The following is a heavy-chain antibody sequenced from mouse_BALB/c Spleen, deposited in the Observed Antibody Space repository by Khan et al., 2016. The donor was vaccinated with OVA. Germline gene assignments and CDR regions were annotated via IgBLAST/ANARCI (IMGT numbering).Heavy chain of an antibody. CDR3: ARSLYYGYGYALDY. J-gene: IGHJ4*01. CDR1: GYSITSDYA. D-gene: IGHD2-2*01. Sequence: EVELVESGPGLVKPSQSLSLTCTVTGYSITSDYAWNWIRQFPGNKLAWMGYISSTGSTSYNPSLKSRISITRATSKNQFFLQLNSVTTEDTATYYGARSLYYGYGYALDYWGRGTSVTVSS. CDR2: ISSTGST. V-gene: IGHV3-2*02.